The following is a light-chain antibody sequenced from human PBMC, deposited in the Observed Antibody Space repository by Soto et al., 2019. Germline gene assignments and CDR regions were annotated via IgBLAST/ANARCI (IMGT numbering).Light chain of an antibody. CDR3: QQSYNTPRT. J-gene: IGKJ2*01. Sequence: DIPMTQSPSSLSASVGDRVTITCRASQSISSYLNWYQQKPGKAPKLLIYAASSLQSGVPSWFSGSGSGTDFTLTISSLQPEDFATYYCQQSYNTPRTFGQGTKLEIK. CDR1: QSISSY. CDR2: AAS. V-gene: IGKV1-39*01.